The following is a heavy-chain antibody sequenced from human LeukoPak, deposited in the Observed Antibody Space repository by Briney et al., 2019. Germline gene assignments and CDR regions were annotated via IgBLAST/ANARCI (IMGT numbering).Heavy chain of an antibody. CDR1: GGSFSGYY. J-gene: IGHJ3*02. CDR2: INHSGST. Sequence: PSETLSLTRAVYGGSFSGYYWSWIRQPPGKGLEWIGEINHSGSTNYNPSLKSRVTISVDTSKNQFSLKLSSVTAADTAVYYCARLNDVVVVAATSAFDIWGQGTMVTVSS. CDR3: ARLNDVVVVAATSAFDI. D-gene: IGHD2-15*01. V-gene: IGHV4-34*01.